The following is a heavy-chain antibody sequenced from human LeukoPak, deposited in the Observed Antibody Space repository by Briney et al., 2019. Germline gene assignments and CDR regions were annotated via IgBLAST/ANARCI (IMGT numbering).Heavy chain of an antibody. CDR2: ITHTGST. J-gene: IGHJ4*02. D-gene: IGHD6-13*01. CDR1: GGFLSGYY. Sequence: SETLSLTCTVSGGFLSGYYWSWIRQPPGKGLEWIGYITHTGSTDYNPSLKNRVTISVDTSKNHLSLKVISVTAADTAIYYCARHEDPYSSSWYSSYYFDYWGQGTLVTVSS. V-gene: IGHV4-59*08. CDR3: ARHEDPYSSSWYSSYYFDY.